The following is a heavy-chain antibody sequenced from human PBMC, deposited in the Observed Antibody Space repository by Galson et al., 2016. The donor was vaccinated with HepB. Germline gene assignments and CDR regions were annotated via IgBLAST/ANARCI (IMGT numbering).Heavy chain of an antibody. Sequence: SLRLSCAASGFTVTSNYMSWVRQAPGKGLEWVSVIYSGRSTYYADSVKGRFTVSRDDSKNTLYLQMNSLRAEDTAVYYCARGPTQFQSWTGAFDIWGQGTMVTVSS. CDR2: IYSGRST. J-gene: IGHJ3*02. CDR3: ARGPTQFQSWTGAFDI. D-gene: IGHD6-13*01. V-gene: IGHV3-53*01. CDR1: GFTVTSNY.